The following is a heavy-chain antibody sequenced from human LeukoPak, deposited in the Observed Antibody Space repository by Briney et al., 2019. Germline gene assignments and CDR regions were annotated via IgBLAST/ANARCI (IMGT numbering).Heavy chain of an antibody. V-gene: IGHV4-39*07. CDR1: GGSISSGGEN. D-gene: IGHD3-3*02. Sequence: PSETLSLTCTVVGGSISSGGENWNWIRQPPGKGLEWIGNVDYNGNIYYSPSLKSRALVSVDTSKNQVSLRLTSVTVADTAVYFCARSNHFWSGFLDTWGQGTLVTVSS. J-gene: IGHJ4*02. CDR2: VDYNGNI. CDR3: ARSNHFWSGFLDT.